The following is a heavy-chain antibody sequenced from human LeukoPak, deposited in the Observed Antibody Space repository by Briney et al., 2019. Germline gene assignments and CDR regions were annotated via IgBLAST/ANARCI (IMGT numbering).Heavy chain of an antibody. V-gene: IGHV4-34*01. D-gene: IGHD6-6*01. CDR1: GASISSYY. Sequence: SETLSLTCSVSGASISSYYWSWIRQPPGKGLEWIGEINHSGSTNYNPSLKSRVTISVDTSKNQFSLKLSSVTAADTAVYYCARHKLVWYFDLWGRGTLVTVSS. CDR3: ARHKLVWYFDL. CDR2: INHSGST. J-gene: IGHJ2*01.